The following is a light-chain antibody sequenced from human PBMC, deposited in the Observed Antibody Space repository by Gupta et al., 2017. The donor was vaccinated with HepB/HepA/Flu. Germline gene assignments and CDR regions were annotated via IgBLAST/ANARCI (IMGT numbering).Light chain of an antibody. CDR3: AAWDDSLNVYV. Sequence: QSVLTQPPSASGTPGARVTISCSGSSSNIGSNTVNWYQQLPGTAPKLLIYSNNQRPSGVPDRFSGSKSGTSASLAISGLQSEDEADYYCAAWDDSLNVYVFGTGTKVTVL. J-gene: IGLJ1*01. CDR1: SSNIGSNT. CDR2: SNN. V-gene: IGLV1-44*01.